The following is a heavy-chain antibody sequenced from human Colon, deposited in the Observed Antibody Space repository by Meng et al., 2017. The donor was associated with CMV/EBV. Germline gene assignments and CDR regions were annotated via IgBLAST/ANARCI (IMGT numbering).Heavy chain of an antibody. CDR2: ISVNSIG. Sequence: SLKISCVGSGFRFDHYGMHWVRQVPGKGLEWVSGISVNSIGEYSESVQGRFTISRDNAKNSLYLQMNSLKPEDTALYYCVKDMSVTNWGSGGLDVWGQGTTVTVSS. V-gene: IGHV3-9*01. CDR1: GFRFDHYG. CDR3: VKDMSVTNWGSGGLDV. D-gene: IGHD3-10*01. J-gene: IGHJ6*02.